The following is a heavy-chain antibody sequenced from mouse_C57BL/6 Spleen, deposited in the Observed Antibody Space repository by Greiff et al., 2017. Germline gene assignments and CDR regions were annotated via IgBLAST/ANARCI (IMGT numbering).Heavy chain of an antibody. CDR2: IHPNSGST. CDR3: ALITTVVAEDY. D-gene: IGHD1-1*01. J-gene: IGHJ2*01. CDR1: GYTFTSYW. Sequence: QVQLQQPGAELVKPGASVKLSCKASGYTFTSYWMHWVKQRPGQGLEWIGMIHPNSGSTNYNEKFKSKATLTVDKSSSTAYMQLSSLTSEDSAVYYGALITTVVAEDYWGQGTTLTVSS. V-gene: IGHV1-64*01.